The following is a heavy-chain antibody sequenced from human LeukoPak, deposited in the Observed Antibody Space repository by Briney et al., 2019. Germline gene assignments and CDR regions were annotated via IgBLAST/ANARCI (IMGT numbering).Heavy chain of an antibody. CDR2: INPNSGGT. CDR3: ARGQLEIDSSGTFDY. D-gene: IGHD6-19*01. V-gene: IGHV1-2*02. CDR1: GYTFTGYY. Sequence: GASVKDSCKASGYTFTGYYLHWVRQAPGQGLEWMGWINPNSGGTNYAQKFQGRVTMTRDTPISTAYMELSRLKSDDTAVYYCARGQLEIDSSGTFDYWGQGTLVTVST. J-gene: IGHJ4*02.